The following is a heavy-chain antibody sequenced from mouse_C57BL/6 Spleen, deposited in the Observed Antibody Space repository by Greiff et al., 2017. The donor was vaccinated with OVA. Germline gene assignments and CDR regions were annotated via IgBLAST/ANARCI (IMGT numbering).Heavy chain of an antibody. V-gene: IGHV1-80*01. CDR1: GYAFSSYW. CDR3: ASYGNYYFDY. Sequence: QVHVKQSGAELVKPGASVKISCKASGYAFSSYWMNWVKQRPGKGLEWIGQIYPGDGDTNYNGKFKGKATLTADKSSSTAYMQLSSLTSEDSAVYFCASYGNYYFDYWGQGTTLTVSS. CDR2: IYPGDGDT. D-gene: IGHD2-1*01. J-gene: IGHJ2*01.